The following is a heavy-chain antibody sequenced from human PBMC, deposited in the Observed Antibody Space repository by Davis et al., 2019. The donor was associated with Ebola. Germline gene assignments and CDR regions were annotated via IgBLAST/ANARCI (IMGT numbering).Heavy chain of an antibody. CDR2: TYYSSKWYN. Sequence: PSETLSLTCAISGDSVSSGGWNWIRQSPSRGLEWLGRTYYSSKWYNDYAVSVKSRITINPDTAKNQLSLQVDSVTPEDTAVYYCARGWLRTGMDVWGKGTTVTVSS. D-gene: IGHD5-12*01. J-gene: IGHJ6*04. CDR1: GDSVSSGG. V-gene: IGHV6-1*01. CDR3: ARGWLRTGMDV.